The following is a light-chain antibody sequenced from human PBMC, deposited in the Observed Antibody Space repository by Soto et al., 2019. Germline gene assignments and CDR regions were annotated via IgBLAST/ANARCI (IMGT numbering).Light chain of an antibody. V-gene: IGKV1-5*01. J-gene: IGKJ1*01. CDR3: QHYGGMWT. Sequence: DIQMTQSPSTLSGSVGDIVTITCRGSQSISNRVAWYQQKPGKAPKVLIYDSSYLESGVTSRFSGSGYGTEFILTISSLQPDDFVTYYCQHYGGMWTFGQGTKVDTK. CDR1: QSISNR. CDR2: DSS.